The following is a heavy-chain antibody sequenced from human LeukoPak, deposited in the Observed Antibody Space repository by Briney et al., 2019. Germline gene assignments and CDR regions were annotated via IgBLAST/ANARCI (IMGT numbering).Heavy chain of an antibody. CDR3: ARGTRYSETDY. D-gene: IGHD5-12*01. J-gene: IGHJ4*02. Sequence: GASVKVSCTASGSTFTSYDVNWVRQATGQGPEWMGWMNPNSGNTGYAQKFQGRVTMTRNTSISTAYMELSSLRSEDTAVYYRARGTRYSETDYWGQGTLVTVSS. CDR1: GSTFTSYD. V-gene: IGHV1-8*01. CDR2: MNPNSGNT.